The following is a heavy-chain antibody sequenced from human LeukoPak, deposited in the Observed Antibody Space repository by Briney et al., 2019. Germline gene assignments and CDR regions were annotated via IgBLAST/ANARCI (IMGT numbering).Heavy chain of an antibody. Sequence: SETLSLTCTVSGGSINSSSYYWGWIRQPPGKGLEWIGSIFCSGNTYDNPSLKSRVTISVDTSKNQFSLKLNSVTAADTAVYYCARHDWTTVTNLDYWGQGTLVTVSS. CDR3: ARHDWTTVTNLDY. D-gene: IGHD4-17*01. CDR2: IFCSGNT. J-gene: IGHJ4*02. CDR1: GGSINSSSYY. V-gene: IGHV4-39*01.